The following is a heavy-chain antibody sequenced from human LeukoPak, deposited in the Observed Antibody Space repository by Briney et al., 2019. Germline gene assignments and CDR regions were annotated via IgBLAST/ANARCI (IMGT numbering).Heavy chain of an antibody. V-gene: IGHV6-1*01. CDR3: ARSTGPIDY. CDR1: GDSVSSNSAA. D-gene: IGHD1-1*01. J-gene: IGHJ4*02. Sequence: PSQTLSLTCAISGDSVSSNSAAWNWIRQSPSRGLEWLGRTYYRSKWYTYYAVSVKSRISINRDTSKSQISLQLNSVTPEDTAVYYCARSTGPIDYWGQGTLVTVSS. CDR2: TYYRSKWYT.